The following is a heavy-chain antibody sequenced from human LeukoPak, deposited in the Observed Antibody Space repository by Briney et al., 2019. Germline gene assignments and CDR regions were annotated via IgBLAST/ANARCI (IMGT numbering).Heavy chain of an antibody. CDR1: GFTFSSYS. J-gene: IGHJ6*02. V-gene: IGHV3-21*01. CDR2: ISSSSSYI. D-gene: IGHD6-13*01. Sequence: PGGSLRLSCAASGFTFSSYSMNWVRQAPGKGLEWVSSISSSSSYIYYADSVKGRFTISRDNAKNSLYLQMNSLRAEDTAVYYCARDPFSSSWSYYYYYGMDVWGQGTTVTVSS. CDR3: ARDPFSSSWSYYYYYGMDV.